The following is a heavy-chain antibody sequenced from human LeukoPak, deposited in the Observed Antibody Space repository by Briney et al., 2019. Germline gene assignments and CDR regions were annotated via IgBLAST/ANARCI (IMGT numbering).Heavy chain of an antibody. CDR3: ARGLVGDFLDY. Sequence: SETLSLTCTVSGGSISSGGYYWSWLRQHPGKGLEWIGYIYYSGSTYYNPSLKSRVSISVDTSKNQFSLKLSSVTAADTAVYYCARGLVGDFLDYWGQGTLVTVSS. D-gene: IGHD3-16*01. J-gene: IGHJ4*02. V-gene: IGHV4-31*03. CDR2: IYYSGST. CDR1: GGSISSGGYY.